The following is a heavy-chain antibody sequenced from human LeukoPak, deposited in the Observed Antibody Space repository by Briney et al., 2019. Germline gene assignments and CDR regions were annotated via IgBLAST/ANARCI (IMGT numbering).Heavy chain of an antibody. CDR2: IWYDGSNK. Sequence: GGSLRLSCAASGFSFTTYGMHWVRQAPGKGLEWVAIIWYDGSNKYYADSVKGRITISRDNSKNTMYLQMNSLRAEATAVYYCAKDLGSGYVRGGYFDYWGQGTLVTVSS. J-gene: IGHJ4*02. D-gene: IGHD5-12*01. CDR3: AKDLGSGYVRGGYFDY. CDR1: GFSFTTYG. V-gene: IGHV3-33*06.